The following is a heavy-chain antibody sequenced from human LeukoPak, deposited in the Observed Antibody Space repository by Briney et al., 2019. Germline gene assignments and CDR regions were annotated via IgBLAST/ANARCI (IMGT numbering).Heavy chain of an antibody. D-gene: IGHD1-7*01. V-gene: IGHV3-30*03. CDR1: GFTFSSYG. Sequence: GGSLRLSCAASGFTFSSYGMHWVRQAPGKGLEWVAVISYDGSNKYYADSVKGRFTISRDNSKNTLYLQMDSLRVEDTALYYCARGPRITGTGAGIDYWGQGTLVTVSS. CDR2: ISYDGSNK. J-gene: IGHJ4*02. CDR3: ARGPRITGTGAGIDY.